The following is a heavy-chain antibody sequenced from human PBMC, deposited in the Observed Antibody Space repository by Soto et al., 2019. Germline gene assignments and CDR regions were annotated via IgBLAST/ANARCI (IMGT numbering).Heavy chain of an antibody. CDR1: GASISSGGYY. V-gene: IGHV4-31*03. CDR3: AASCVGFAGFNYYGMDV. CDR2: IYYSGTT. J-gene: IGHJ6*02. D-gene: IGHD1-1*01. Sequence: QVQLQESGPGLVKPSQTLSLTCSVSGASISSGGYYWNWIRQHPGKGLEWIGYIYYSGTTYYNPSPKSRVTISVATSKNPFSLKLSSVTAAVTAVYYCAASCVGFAGFNYYGMDVWGQGTTVTVSS.